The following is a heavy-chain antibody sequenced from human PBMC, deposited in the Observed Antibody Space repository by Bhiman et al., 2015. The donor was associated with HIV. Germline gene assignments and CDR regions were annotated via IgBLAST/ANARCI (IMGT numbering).Heavy chain of an antibody. D-gene: IGHD1/OR15-1a*01. CDR1: GFTFNNYA. CDR2: ISGSGDST. CDR3: ARARQTTWGIFDY. Sequence: EVQVLESGGGLVQPGGSLRLSCAASGFTFNNYAMTWVRQAPGKGLEWVSGISGSGDSTYYGDSVKGRFIISRDNSKNTLYLQMNSLRPEDTAIYYCARARQTTWGIFDYWGQGTLVAVSS. J-gene: IGHJ4*02. V-gene: IGHV3-23*01.